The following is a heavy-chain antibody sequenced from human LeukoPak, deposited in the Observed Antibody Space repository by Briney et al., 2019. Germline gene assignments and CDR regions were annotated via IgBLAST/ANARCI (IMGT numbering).Heavy chain of an antibody. CDR1: VGPISNSY. Sequence: PSETLSLTCTVSVGPISNSYWNWIRQPPGKGLERIGYIYYSGTTNYNPSLRSRVTISEDTSKNQFSMRLTSVTAADTAVYYCARGFDSKSTYFDYWGQGTLVTVSS. J-gene: IGHJ4*02. D-gene: IGHD5-12*01. CDR2: IYYSGTT. CDR3: ARGFDSKSTYFDY. V-gene: IGHV4-59*01.